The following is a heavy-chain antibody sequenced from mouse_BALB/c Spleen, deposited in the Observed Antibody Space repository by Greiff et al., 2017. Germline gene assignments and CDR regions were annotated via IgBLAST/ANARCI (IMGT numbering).Heavy chain of an antibody. CDR2: IDPANGNT. Sequence: VQLQQSGAELVKPGASVKLSCTASGFNIKDTYMHWVKQRPEQGLEWIGRIDPANGNTKYDPKFQGKATITADTSSNTAYLQLSSLTSEDTAVYYCARSDYGSRSSFAYWGQGTLVTVSA. D-gene: IGHD1-1*01. CDR3: ARSDYGSRSSFAY. CDR1: GFNIKDTY. J-gene: IGHJ3*01. V-gene: IGHV14-3*02.